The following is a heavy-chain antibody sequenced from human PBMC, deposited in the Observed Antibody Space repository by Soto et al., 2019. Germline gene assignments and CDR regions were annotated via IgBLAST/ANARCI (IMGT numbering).Heavy chain of an antibody. CDR1: GFTVSSNY. J-gene: IGHJ4*02. CDR3: AGAYSSSEGYFDY. CDR2: IYSGGST. D-gene: IGHD6-6*01. V-gene: IGHV3-53*01. Sequence: EVQLVESGGGLIQPGGSLRLSCAAPGFTVSSNYMSWVRQAPGKGLEWVSVIYSGGSTYYADSVKGRFTISRDNSKNTLYLQMNSLRAEDTAVYYCAGAYSSSEGYFDYWGQGTLVTVSS.